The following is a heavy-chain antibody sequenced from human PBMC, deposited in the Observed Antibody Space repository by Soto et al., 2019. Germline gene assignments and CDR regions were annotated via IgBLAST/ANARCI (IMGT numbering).Heavy chain of an antibody. CDR2: VNPGDDST. D-gene: IGHD2-8*01. Sequence: QVHLVQSGAEVKQPGASVKLSCKASGYIFTNYYIHWVRQAPGQGLEWMGMVNPGDDSTTYAQGFQGRATLTSDTSTNTLYMDLSSLRSEDTAVYFCARDCSIGACYRSLDFWGQGTLVTVSS. CDR3: ARDCSIGACYRSLDF. J-gene: IGHJ4*02. V-gene: IGHV1-46*01. CDR1: GYIFTNYY.